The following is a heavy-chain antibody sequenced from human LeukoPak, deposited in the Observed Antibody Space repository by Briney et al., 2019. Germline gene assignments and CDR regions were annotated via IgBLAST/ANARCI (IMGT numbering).Heavy chain of an antibody. J-gene: IGHJ4*02. CDR2: TKQDGSEK. CDR1: EFTLSSYW. Sequence: PGGSLRLSCAASEFTLSSYWMNWVRQAPGKVLEWVANTKQDGSEKYYVDSVKGRFTISRDNAQNTLYLQMNSLRVEDTAIYYCARDHARDGYNFWGQGTLVTVSS. CDR3: ARDHARDGYNF. D-gene: IGHD5-24*01. V-gene: IGHV3-7*01.